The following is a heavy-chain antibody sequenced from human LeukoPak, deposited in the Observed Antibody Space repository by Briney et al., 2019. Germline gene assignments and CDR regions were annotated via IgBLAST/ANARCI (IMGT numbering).Heavy chain of an antibody. CDR3: ARNYGSSFDY. D-gene: IGHD6-13*01. CDR2: IYSSETN. V-gene: IGHV4-4*07. CDR1: VGFIRSYY. Sequence: PSETLSLPCTVSVGFIRSYYGRWIPQPTGRAREWSGRIYSSETNNYSPPLKGRVTLPVDTSKNQFSLKLSSVTAADTAVYYCARNYGSSFDYWGQGTLVTVSS. J-gene: IGHJ4*02.